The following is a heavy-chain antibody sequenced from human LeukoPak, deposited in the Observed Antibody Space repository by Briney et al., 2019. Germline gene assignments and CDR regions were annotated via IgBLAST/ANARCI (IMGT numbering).Heavy chain of an antibody. CDR3: ARGLGVVVAATNNWLDS. CDR1: GGSFSGYY. J-gene: IGHJ5*01. Sequence: SETLSLTCAVYGGSFSGYYWSWIRQPPGKGLEWIGEINRSGSTNYNPSLKSRVTISVDTSKNQFPLKLSSVTAADTAVYYCARGLGVVVAATNNWLDSWGQGTLVSVSS. V-gene: IGHV4-34*01. D-gene: IGHD2-15*01. CDR2: INRSGST.